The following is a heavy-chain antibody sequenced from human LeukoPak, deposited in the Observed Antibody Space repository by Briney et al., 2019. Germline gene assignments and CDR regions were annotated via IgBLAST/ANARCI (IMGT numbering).Heavy chain of an antibody. Sequence: SETLSLTCTVSLDSTTSNFWSWVRQPPGKGLEWIGEIHRSGSPNYNPSLQSRVTISIDRSRNQIALELSSVTAADTAVYYCARGRGITMVRGVPGYWGQGTLVTVSS. J-gene: IGHJ4*02. CDR3: ARGRGITMVRGVPGY. D-gene: IGHD3-10*01. CDR1: LDSTTSNF. CDR2: IHRSGSP. V-gene: IGHV4-4*02.